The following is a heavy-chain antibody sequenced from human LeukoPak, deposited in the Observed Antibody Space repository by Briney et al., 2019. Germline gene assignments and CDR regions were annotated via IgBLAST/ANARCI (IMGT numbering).Heavy chain of an antibody. CDR1: GGSFSRYY. CDR2: INHSGST. D-gene: IGHD6-6*01. V-gene: IGHV4-34*01. Sequence: SETLSLTCAVYGGSFSRYYWSWIRQPPGKGLEWIGEINHSGSTNYNPSLKSRVTISVDTSKNQFSLKLSSVTAADTAVYYCARGYSSSRRRGTFDYWGQGTLVTVSS. CDR3: ARGYSSSRRRGTFDY. J-gene: IGHJ4*02.